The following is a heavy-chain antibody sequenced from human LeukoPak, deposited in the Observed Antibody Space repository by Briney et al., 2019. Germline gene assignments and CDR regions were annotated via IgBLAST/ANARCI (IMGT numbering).Heavy chain of an antibody. J-gene: IGHJ4*02. Sequence: SETLSLTCTVSGGSISSGDYYWSWIRQPPGKGLEWIGYIYYSGSTYYNPSLKSRVTISVDTSKNQFSLKLSSVTAADTAVYYCARGFAYYGGDCYSDYWGQGTLVTVSS. CDR3: ARGFAYYGGDCYSDY. V-gene: IGHV4-30-4*01. CDR2: IYYSGST. CDR1: GGSISSGDYY. D-gene: IGHD2-21*02.